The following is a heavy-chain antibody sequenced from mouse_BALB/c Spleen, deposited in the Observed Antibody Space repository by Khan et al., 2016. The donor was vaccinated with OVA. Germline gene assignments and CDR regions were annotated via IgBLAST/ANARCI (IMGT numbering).Heavy chain of an antibody. CDR1: GYSITSDYA. CDR2: ISYSGST. V-gene: IGHV3-2*02. CDR3: ASELGRYYAMDY. Sequence: EVQLVESGPGLVKPSQSLSLTCTVTGYSITSDYAWNWIRQFPGNKLEWMGYISYSGSTTYNPSLKSRISITRDQSKNQFFLQLNSVTTEDTATYYCASELGRYYAMDYWGQGTSVTVSS. D-gene: IGHD4-1*01. J-gene: IGHJ4*01.